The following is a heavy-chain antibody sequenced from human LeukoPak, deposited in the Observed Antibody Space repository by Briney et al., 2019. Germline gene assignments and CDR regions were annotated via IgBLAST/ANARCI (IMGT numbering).Heavy chain of an antibody. CDR1: GGSISSYY. CDR3: AREGSSTSFDY. D-gene: IGHD2-2*01. J-gene: IGHJ4*02. V-gene: IGHV4-59*12. CDR2: IYYSGST. Sequence: PSETLSLTCTVSGGSISSYYWSWIRQPPGKGLEWIGYIYYSGSTNCNPSLKSRVTISVDTSKNQFSLKLSSVTAADTAVYYCAREGSSTSFDYWGQGTLVTVSS.